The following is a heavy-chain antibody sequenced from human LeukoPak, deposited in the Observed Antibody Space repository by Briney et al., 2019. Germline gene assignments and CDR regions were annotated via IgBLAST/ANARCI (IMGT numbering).Heavy chain of an antibody. J-gene: IGHJ4*02. Sequence: GSLRLPCGASGFNFRGHFIDLVRQAPAGGLEWGGRIRNKVNSYITEYAASVTGRFTISRDDSKNILYLQMNSLRSEDSAVYYCVRVAPVIGSRYFDSWGQGALVTVSS. CDR3: VRVAPVIGSRYFDS. CDR2: IRNKVNSYIT. CDR1: GFNFRGHF. V-gene: IGHV3-72*01. D-gene: IGHD2-2*01.